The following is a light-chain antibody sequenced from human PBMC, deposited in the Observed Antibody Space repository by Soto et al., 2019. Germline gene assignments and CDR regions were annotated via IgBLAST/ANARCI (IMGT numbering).Light chain of an antibody. CDR3: HQYSSSTKT. CDR1: QSVNSN. J-gene: IGKJ1*01. V-gene: IGKV3-20*01. Sequence: ETVMTQSPATLSVSPGERATLSCRASQSVNSNLAWYQQRPGQAPRLLIYGASSRATGIPDRFSGSGSGTDFTLTISRLEPEDFAVYYCHQYSSSTKTFGQGTKVDIK. CDR2: GAS.